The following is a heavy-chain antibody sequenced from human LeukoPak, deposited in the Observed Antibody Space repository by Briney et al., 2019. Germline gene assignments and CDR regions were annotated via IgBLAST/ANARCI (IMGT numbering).Heavy chain of an antibody. V-gene: IGHV4-59*01. CDR1: HASIKTYY. Sequence: PSETLSLTCNVSHASIKTYYWSWIRQVPGKGLAWIGDIYYTGTTNYNPSLKSRVAISVDTSNKQFSLTLNSGTTADTAVYYCAGARMNSEFVFWGQGILVTVSS. CDR3: AGARMNSEFVF. D-gene: IGHD1-14*01. CDR2: IYYTGTT. J-gene: IGHJ4*02.